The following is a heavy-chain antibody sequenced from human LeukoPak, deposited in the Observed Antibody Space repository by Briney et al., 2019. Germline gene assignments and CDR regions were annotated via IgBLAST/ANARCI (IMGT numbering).Heavy chain of an antibody. V-gene: IGHV3-23*01. J-gene: IGHJ3*02. CDR2: ISGFNT. Sequence: PGGSLRLSCTTSGFAFSNYAMNWVRQAPGKGPEWVSGISGFNTYYADSVKGRFTIFRDNAKNSLYLQMNSLRAEDTAVYYCARDGDAFDIWGQGTMVTVSS. CDR1: GFAFSNYA. CDR3: ARDGDAFDI.